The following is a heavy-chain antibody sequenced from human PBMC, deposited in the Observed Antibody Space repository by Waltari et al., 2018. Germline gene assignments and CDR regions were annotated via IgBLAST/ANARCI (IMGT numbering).Heavy chain of an antibody. V-gene: IGHV4-34*01. CDR3: ARGRGYDSSGLPRRSY. CDR1: GGSFSGYY. CDR2: IKQSGST. D-gene: IGHD3-22*01. Sequence: QVQLQQWGAGLLKPSETLSLTCAVYGGSFSGYYWSWIRQPPGKGLEWLGEIKQSGSTNYTPSLKSRVTISVDTSKNQFSLKLSSVTAADTAVYYCARGRGYDSSGLPRRSYWGQGTLVTVSS. J-gene: IGHJ4*02.